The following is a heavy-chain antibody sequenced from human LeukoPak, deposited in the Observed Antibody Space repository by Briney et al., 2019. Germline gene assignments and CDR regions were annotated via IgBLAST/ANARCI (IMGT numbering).Heavy chain of an antibody. CDR1: GYTFTGYY. J-gene: IGHJ5*02. Sequence: ASVKVSCKASGYTFTGYYMHWVRQAPGQGLEWMGWINPNSGGTNYAQKFQGRVTMTRDTSISTAYMELSRLRSDDTAVYYCARERRLTGVQLERRSTATYSWFDPWGQGTLVTVSS. V-gene: IGHV1-2*02. CDR2: INPNSGGT. CDR3: ARERRLTGVQLERRSTATYSWFDP. D-gene: IGHD1-1*01.